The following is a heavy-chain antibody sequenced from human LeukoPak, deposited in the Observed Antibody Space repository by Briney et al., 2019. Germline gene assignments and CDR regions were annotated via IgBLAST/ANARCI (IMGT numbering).Heavy chain of an antibody. V-gene: IGHV3-53*01. D-gene: IGHD2-15*01. CDR3: ARGCSAVSCYAFDY. CDR1: GFTVSNNY. Sequence: GGSLRLSCAASGFTVSNNYMSWVRQAPGKGLECVSVIYSGGTTYYADSVKGRFTISRDNSKNTLYLKMNSLRAEDTAVYYCARGCSAVSCYAFDYWGQGTLVTVSS. CDR2: IYSGGTT. J-gene: IGHJ4*02.